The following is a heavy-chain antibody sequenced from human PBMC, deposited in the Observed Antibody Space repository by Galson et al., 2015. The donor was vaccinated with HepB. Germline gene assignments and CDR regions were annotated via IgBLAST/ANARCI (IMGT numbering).Heavy chain of an antibody. CDR2: ISYDGSNK. J-gene: IGHJ4*02. D-gene: IGHD3-3*01. CDR1: GFTFSSYA. CDR3: ARDIRYTNFWSGPDY. V-gene: IGHV3-30-3*01. Sequence: SLRLSCAASGFTFSSYAMHWVRQAPGKGLEWVAVISYDGSNKYYADSVKGRFTISRDNSKNTLYLQMNSLRAEDTAVYYCARDIRYTNFWSGPDYWGQGTLVTVSS.